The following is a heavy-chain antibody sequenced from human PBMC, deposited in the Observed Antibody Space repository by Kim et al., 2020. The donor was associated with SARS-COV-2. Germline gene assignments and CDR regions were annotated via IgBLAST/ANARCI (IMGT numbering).Heavy chain of an antibody. J-gene: IGHJ6*02. Sequence: GGSLRLSCATSGFTLSHYGMYWVRQAPGKGLEWVAVIWYDGSKEYYADSVKGRFTISKDNYMNTLYLHMNTVRAEDTAVYYCARRPDIVAIPGNGMDVWGQGTTVTVSS. D-gene: IGHD2-15*01. CDR1: GFTLSHYG. CDR3: ARRPDIVAIPGNGMDV. CDR2: IWYDGSKE. V-gene: IGHV3-33*07.